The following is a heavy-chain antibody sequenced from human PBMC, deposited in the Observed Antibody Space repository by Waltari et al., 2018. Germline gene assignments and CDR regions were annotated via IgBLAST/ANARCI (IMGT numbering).Heavy chain of an antibody. CDR3: ARPGGTYYDSTGYIY. V-gene: IGHV1-69*11. Sequence: QVQLMQSGAEVKKPGSSVRVSCKASAGSLSNSVIRWVRQAPGQGPDWMGRISPRLGTPTFAQKFQGSLTISADESASTVYLDLSNLRSDDTAVYYCARPGGTYYDSTGYIYWGQGTLVTVSS. CDR2: ISPRLGTP. CDR1: AGSLSNSV. J-gene: IGHJ4*02. D-gene: IGHD3-22*01.